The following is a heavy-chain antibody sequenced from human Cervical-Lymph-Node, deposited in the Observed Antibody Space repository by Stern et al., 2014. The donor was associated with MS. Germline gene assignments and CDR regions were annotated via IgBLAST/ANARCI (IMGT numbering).Heavy chain of an antibody. V-gene: IGHV1-8*03. CDR1: GYTFTSDD. Sequence: QVQLVESGAEVKKPGASVKVSCKTSGYTFTSDDINWVRQASGQGLEWMGWMNPDRGETSYAQNIQGRTPITTDPSINTDYMELTALRSEDTAVYYCTKAWDSWGQGTLVIVSS. CDR3: TKAWDS. CDR2: MNPDRGET. J-gene: IGHJ4*02.